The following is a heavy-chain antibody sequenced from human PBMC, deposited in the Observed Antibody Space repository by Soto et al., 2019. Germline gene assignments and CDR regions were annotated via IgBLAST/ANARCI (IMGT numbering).Heavy chain of an antibody. J-gene: IGHJ4*02. D-gene: IGHD3-22*01. CDR2: ISTYNGNT. V-gene: IGHV1-18*01. Sequence: QVQLVQSGADVTKPVASVKISCKASGYTFTSYGISWVRQAPGQGLVWMGCISTYNGNTNYAQKLQGRVTMTTDPYTSTAYMELSSLRSDDTAVYYCARDSYYYDSSGYYEPEYWGQGTLVTVSS. CDR3: ARDSYYYDSSGYYEPEY. CDR1: GYTFTSYG.